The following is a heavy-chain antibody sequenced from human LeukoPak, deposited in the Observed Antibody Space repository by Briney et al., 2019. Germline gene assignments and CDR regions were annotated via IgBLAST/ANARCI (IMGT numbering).Heavy chain of an antibody. Sequence: PGGSMRLSCAASGCSFSSYGMHWGRQPPGKVLEWVAVISYDGSNKYYADSVKGRFTISRDNSKNTLYLQMSSLRAEDTAAYYCARPQTYCSTTGSQFDYWGQGTVVTVSS. J-gene: IGHJ4*02. D-gene: IGHD2-2*01. CDR3: ARPQTYCSTTGSQFDY. CDR2: ISYDGSNK. CDR1: GCSFSSYG. V-gene: IGHV3-30*03.